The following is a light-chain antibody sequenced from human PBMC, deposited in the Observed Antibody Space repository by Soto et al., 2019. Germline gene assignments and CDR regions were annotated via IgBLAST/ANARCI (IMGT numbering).Light chain of an antibody. CDR1: QSVSSN. CDR3: QQYNNWPPWT. CDR2: GAS. V-gene: IGKV3-15*01. Sequence: EIVMTQSPAILSVSPGERATLSCRASQSVSSNLAWYQQKPGQAPRLLIYGASTRATGTPARFSGSGSGTEFTLTISSLQSEDFAVYYCQQYNNWPPWTFGQGTKVDIK. J-gene: IGKJ1*01.